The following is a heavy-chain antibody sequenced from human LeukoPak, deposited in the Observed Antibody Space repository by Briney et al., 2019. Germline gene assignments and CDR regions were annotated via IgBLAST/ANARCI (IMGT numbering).Heavy chain of an antibody. J-gene: IGHJ4*02. CDR1: GFTFSSYA. CDR3: ARVRGYYDSSGYPFDY. CDR2: ISYDGSNK. D-gene: IGHD3-22*01. Sequence: SLRLSCAASGFTFSSYAMHWVRQAPGKGLEWVAVISYDGSNKYYADSVKGRFTISRDNSKNTLYLQMNSLRAEDTAVYYCARVRGYYDSSGYPFDYWGQGTLVTVSS. V-gene: IGHV3-30-3*01.